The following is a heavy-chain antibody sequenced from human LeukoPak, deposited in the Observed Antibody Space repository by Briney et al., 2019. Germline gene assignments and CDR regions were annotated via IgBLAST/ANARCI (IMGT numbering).Heavy chain of an antibody. CDR3: AKDEEYSSSGAFDI. V-gene: IGHV3-9*01. Sequence: GGSLRLSCAASGFTFDDYAMPWVRQAPGKGLEWVSGISWNSGSLGYADSVKGRFTISRDNVKNSLYLQMKSLRPEDTALYYCAKDEEYSSSGAFDIWGQGTMVTVSS. CDR2: ISWNSGSL. D-gene: IGHD6-6*01. CDR1: GFTFDDYA. J-gene: IGHJ3*02.